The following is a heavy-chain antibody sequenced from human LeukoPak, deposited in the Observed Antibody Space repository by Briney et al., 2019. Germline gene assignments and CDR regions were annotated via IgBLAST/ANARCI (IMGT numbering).Heavy chain of an antibody. Sequence: SETLSLTCTVSGGSISSYYWSWIRQPPGKGLEWIGYIYYSGSTNYNPSLKSRVTISVDTSKNQFSLKLSSVSAADTAVYYCARLGRSRSSGFFDYWGQGTLVTVSS. D-gene: IGHD6-25*01. CDR1: GGSISSYY. J-gene: IGHJ4*02. CDR2: IYYSGST. CDR3: ARLGRSRSSGFFDY. V-gene: IGHV4-59*08.